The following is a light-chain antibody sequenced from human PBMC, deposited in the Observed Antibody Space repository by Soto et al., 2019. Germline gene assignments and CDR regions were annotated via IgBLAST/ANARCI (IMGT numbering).Light chain of an antibody. J-gene: IGKJ2*01. Sequence: DIVMTQSPDSLAVSLGERATINCKSSRGVSSSRNDDNYLAWYQHKPGQPPKLLIYRASTRESGVPDRFSGSGSGTDFTLTISSLQAEDVAVYYCQQYHSSPYTFGQGTKLEIK. V-gene: IGKV4-1*01. CDR1: RGVSSSRNDDNY. CDR3: QQYHSSPYT. CDR2: RAS.